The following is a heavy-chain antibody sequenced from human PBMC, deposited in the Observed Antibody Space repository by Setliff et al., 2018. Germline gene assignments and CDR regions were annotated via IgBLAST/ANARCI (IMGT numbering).Heavy chain of an antibody. CDR3: TRGPDGYTYQGAFDI. D-gene: IGHD5-12*01. CDR2: INHSGST. V-gene: IGHV4-34*01. Sequence: LSLTCAVYGGSFSGYYWSWIRQPPGKGLEWIGEINHSGSTNYNPSLKSRVTISVGTSKNQFSLKLSSVTAADTAVYYCTRGPDGYTYQGAFDIWGQGTMVTVSS. J-gene: IGHJ3*02. CDR1: GGSFSGYY.